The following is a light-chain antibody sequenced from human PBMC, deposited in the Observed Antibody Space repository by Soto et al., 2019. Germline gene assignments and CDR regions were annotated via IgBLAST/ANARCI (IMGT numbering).Light chain of an antibody. J-gene: IGKJ4*01. CDR1: QSVLYISNNKNY. CDR3: QQYFRAPLT. Sequence: EIVMPQSPDSLAVSLGERATINCKSSQSVLYISNNKNYLAWYQQKPGQPPKLLISWASTRESGVPDRFSGSGPATDFTLTISSPQAEDVAVYYCQQYFRAPLTFGRGTKVAIK. CDR2: WAS. V-gene: IGKV4-1*01.